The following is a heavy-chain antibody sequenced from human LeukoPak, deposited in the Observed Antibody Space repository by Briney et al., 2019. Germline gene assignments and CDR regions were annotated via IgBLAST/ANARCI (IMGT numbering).Heavy chain of an antibody. Sequence: PGGSLRLSCAASGFTVSSNYMSWVRQAPGKGLEWVSVIYSGGTTNYADSVKGRFTISRDNSKNTLHLQVNSLRAEDTAIYFCARFLSYYYGLDVWGQGTTVTVSS. CDR3: ARFLSYYYGLDV. CDR1: GFTVSSNY. CDR2: IYSGGTT. V-gene: IGHV3-66*01. J-gene: IGHJ6*02.